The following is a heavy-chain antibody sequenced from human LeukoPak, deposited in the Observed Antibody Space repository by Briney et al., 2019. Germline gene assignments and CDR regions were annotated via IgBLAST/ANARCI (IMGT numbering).Heavy chain of an antibody. D-gene: IGHD5-12*01. Sequence: SQTLSLTCAISGDSVSSNSAAWNWIRQSPSRGLEWLGRTYYKSKWYNDYAVSVKSRITINPDTSKNQFSLQLKSVTPEDTAVYYCAKTPSPPSGYDSLGWGRGRDIWGQGTMVTVSS. CDR2: TYYKSKWYN. J-gene: IGHJ3*02. CDR1: GDSVSSNSAA. CDR3: AKTPSPPSGYDSLGWGRGRDI. V-gene: IGHV6-1*01.